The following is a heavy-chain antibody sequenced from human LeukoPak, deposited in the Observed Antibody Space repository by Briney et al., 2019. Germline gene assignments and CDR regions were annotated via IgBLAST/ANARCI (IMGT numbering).Heavy chain of an antibody. Sequence: GESLKISCKGFGYTFTSYWIGWVRQMPGKGLEWMGIIYPGDSDTRYSPSFQGQVTISADKSISTAYLQWSSLKASDTAMYYCARPSVIVNYDSSGYYYYAFDIWGQGTMVTVSS. CDR2: IYPGDSDT. CDR3: ARPSVIVNYDSSGYYYYAFDI. CDR1: GYTFTSYW. V-gene: IGHV5-51*01. D-gene: IGHD3-22*01. J-gene: IGHJ3*02.